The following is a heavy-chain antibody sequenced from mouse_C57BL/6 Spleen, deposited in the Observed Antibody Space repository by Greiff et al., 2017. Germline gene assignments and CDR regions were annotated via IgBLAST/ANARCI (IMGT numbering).Heavy chain of an antibody. D-gene: IGHD2-3*01. Sequence: EVMLVESGGGLVKPGGSLKLSCAASGFTFSDYGMHWVRQAPEKGLEWVAYISSGSSTIYYADTVKGRFTISRDNAKNTLFLQMTSLRSEDTAMYYWARRYDGCDGGKDYAMDYWGQGTSVTVSS. J-gene: IGHJ4*01. V-gene: IGHV5-17*01. CDR3: ARRYDGCDGGKDYAMDY. CDR2: ISSGSSTI. CDR1: GFTFSDYG.